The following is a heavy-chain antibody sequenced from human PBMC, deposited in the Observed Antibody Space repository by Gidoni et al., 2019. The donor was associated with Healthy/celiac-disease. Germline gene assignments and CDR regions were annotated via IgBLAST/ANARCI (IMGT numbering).Heavy chain of an antibody. CDR1: GFPFSSYA. Sequence: EVQLVESGGGLVQPGGSLRLSGSASGFPFSSYAMPWVRQAPGKGLEYVSAISSNGGSTYYADSVKGRFTISRDNSKNTLYLQMSSLRAEDTAVYYCVKDLVGDDFWSGYHNPYYYYGMDVWGQGTTVTVSS. CDR3: VKDLVGDDFWSGYHNPYYYYGMDV. V-gene: IGHV3-64D*06. D-gene: IGHD3-3*01. J-gene: IGHJ6*02. CDR2: ISSNGGST.